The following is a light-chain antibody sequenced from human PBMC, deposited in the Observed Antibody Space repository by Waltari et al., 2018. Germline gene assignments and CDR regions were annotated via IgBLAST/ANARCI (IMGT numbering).Light chain of an antibody. CDR1: SSDVGGYNY. J-gene: IGLJ1*01. CDR3: CSYSSSSTLYV. V-gene: IGLV2-14*01. CDR2: DVN. Sequence: QSALTQPASVSGSPGQPITISCTGTSSDVGGYNYVSWYQQHPGKAPKLMIYDVNKRPSGLSNRFSGSKSGNTASLTISGLQAEDEADYYCCSYSSSSTLYVFGTGTKVTVL.